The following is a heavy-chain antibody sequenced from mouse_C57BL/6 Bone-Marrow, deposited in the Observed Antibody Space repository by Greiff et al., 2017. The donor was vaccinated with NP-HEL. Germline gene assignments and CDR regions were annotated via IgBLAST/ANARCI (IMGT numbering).Heavy chain of an antibody. CDR1: GFPITSGYY. D-gene: IGHD3-2*02. CDR2: ITHSGET. Sequence: VKLKESGPGLVKPSQSLFLTCSITGFPITSGYYWIWIRQSPGKPLEWMGYITHSGETFYNPSLQSPISITRETSKNQFFLQLNSVTTEDTAMYYCAGDRSGYGDFDYWGQGTTLTVSS. CDR3: AGDRSGYGDFDY. J-gene: IGHJ2*01. V-gene: IGHV12-3*01.